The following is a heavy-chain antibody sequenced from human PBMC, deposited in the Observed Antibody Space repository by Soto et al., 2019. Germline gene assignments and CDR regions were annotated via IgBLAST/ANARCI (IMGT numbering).Heavy chain of an antibody. CDR3: VRGIAPYYFDY. CDR2: INAGNGNT. D-gene: IGHD6-13*01. V-gene: IGHV1-3*05. CDR1: GYTFTSYA. J-gene: IGHJ4*02. Sequence: QVQLVQSGAEEKKPGASVKVSCKASGYTFTSYAMHWVRQAPGQRLEWMGWINAGNGNTKYSQKFQGRVTITRDTSASTAYMELRLLRSEDTAVYYCVRGIAPYYFDYCGQGTLVTVSS.